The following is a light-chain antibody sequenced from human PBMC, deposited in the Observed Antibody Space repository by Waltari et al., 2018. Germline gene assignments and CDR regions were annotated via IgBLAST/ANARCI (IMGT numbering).Light chain of an antibody. Sequence: LRARQSVSTYLAWDQQRPGQAPRVLIYAASTRATGIPDRFGGSGYGTDFSLIISRLEPEDFAVYYCQSHERLPATFGQGTNVEIK. CDR3: QSHERLPAT. CDR1: QSVSTY. J-gene: IGKJ1*01. V-gene: IGKV3-20*01. CDR2: AAS.